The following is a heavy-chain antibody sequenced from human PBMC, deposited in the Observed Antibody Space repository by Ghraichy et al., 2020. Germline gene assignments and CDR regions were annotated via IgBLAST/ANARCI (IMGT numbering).Heavy chain of an antibody. CDR3: ARDYDFWSGYLDY. CDR1: GFPFGNYW. D-gene: IGHD3-3*01. Sequence: GGSLRLSCAASGFPFGNYWMSWVRQAPGKGLEWLANIKHDGSEKYYVDSVKGRFTISRDNAKNSLYLQMNSLRAEDTAVYYCARDYDFWSGYLDYWGQGTLVTVSS. V-gene: IGHV3-7*03. CDR2: IKHDGSEK. J-gene: IGHJ4*02.